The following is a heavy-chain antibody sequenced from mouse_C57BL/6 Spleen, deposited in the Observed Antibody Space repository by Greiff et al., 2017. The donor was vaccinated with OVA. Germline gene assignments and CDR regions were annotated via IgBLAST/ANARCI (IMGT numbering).Heavy chain of an antibody. Sequence: VMLVESGPELVKPGASVKISCKASGYAFSSSWMNWVKQRPGKGLEWIGRIYPGDGDTNYNGKFKGKATLTADKSSSTAYMQLSSLTSEDSAVYFCARSGDYYGSSYDWYFDVWGTGTTVTVSS. D-gene: IGHD1-1*01. J-gene: IGHJ1*03. CDR2: IYPGDGDT. CDR3: ARSGDYYGSSYDWYFDV. CDR1: GYAFSSSW. V-gene: IGHV1-82*01.